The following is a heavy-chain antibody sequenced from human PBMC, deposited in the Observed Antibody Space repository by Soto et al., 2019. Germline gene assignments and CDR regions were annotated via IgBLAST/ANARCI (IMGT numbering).Heavy chain of an antibody. D-gene: IGHD4-17*01. V-gene: IGHV1-58*01. Sequence: SVKVSCKASGFTFTSSAVQWVRQARGQRLEWIGWIVVGSGNTNYAQKFQERVTITRDMSTSTAYMELSSLRSEDTAVYYCAADLYYGDSAPYYYYGMDVWGQGTTVTVSS. CDR1: GFTFTSSA. CDR2: IVVGSGNT. CDR3: AADLYYGDSAPYYYYGMDV. J-gene: IGHJ6*02.